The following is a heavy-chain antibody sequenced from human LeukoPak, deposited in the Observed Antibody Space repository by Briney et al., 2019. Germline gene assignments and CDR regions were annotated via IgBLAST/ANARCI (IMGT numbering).Heavy chain of an antibody. V-gene: IGHV4-38-2*02. J-gene: IGHJ4*02. D-gene: IGHD6-19*01. CDR2: TYHSGST. CDR1: GYSISSGYY. CDR3: ARDGKELDSSGWFYYFDY. Sequence: SETVSLTCTVSGYSISSGYYWGWIRPPPGKGLEWIGSTYHSGSTYYNPSLKSRVTISVDTSKNQFSLKLGSVTAADTAVYYCARDGKELDSSGWFYYFDYWGQGTLVTVSS.